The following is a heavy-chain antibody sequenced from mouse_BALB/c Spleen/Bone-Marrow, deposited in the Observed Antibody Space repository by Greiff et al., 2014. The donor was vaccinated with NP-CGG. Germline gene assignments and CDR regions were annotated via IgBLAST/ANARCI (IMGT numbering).Heavy chain of an antibody. Sequence: EVQLVESGGGLVQPGGSRKLSCAASGFTFSSFGMHWVRQAPEKGLEWVAYISSGSSTIYYADTMKGRFTTSRDNPKNTLFLQMTSLRSEDTAMYYCTRSGTLGAMDYWGQGTSVTVSS. J-gene: IGHJ4*01. CDR2: ISSGSSTI. V-gene: IGHV5-17*02. CDR3: TRSGTLGAMDY. CDR1: GFTFSSFG. D-gene: IGHD3-3*01.